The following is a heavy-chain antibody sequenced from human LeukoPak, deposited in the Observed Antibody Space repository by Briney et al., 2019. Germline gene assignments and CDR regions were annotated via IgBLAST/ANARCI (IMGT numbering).Heavy chain of an antibody. Sequence: PSGTLSLTCAVSGGSISSSNWWSWVRQPPGKGLEWIGEIYQSGSTYYNPSLKSRVTISVDTSKNQFSLKLCSVTAADTALYYCARTYYYGSGSYYEHRDAFDTWGQGTMVTVFS. CDR2: IYQSGST. D-gene: IGHD3-10*01. V-gene: IGHV4-4*02. J-gene: IGHJ3*02. CDR1: GGSISSSNW. CDR3: ARTYYYGSGSYYEHRDAFDT.